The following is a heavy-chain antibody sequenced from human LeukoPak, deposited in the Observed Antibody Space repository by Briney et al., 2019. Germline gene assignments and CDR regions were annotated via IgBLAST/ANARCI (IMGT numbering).Heavy chain of an antibody. D-gene: IGHD2-15*01. J-gene: IGHJ3*02. V-gene: IGHV1-69*05. CDR3: AGGSALGYCSGGSCYGFGAFDI. Sequence: SVKVSCKASGGTFSSYAISWVRQAPGQGLEWMGGIIPIFGTANYAQKFQGRVTITTDESTSTAYMELSSLRSEDTAVYYCAGGSALGYCSGGSCYGFGAFDIWGQGTMVTVSS. CDR1: GGTFSSYA. CDR2: IIPIFGTA.